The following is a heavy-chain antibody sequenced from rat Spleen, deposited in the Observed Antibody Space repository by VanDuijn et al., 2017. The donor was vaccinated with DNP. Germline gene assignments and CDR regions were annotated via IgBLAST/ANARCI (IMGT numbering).Heavy chain of an antibody. CDR1: GFTFSDYN. J-gene: IGHJ3*01. Sequence: EVQLVESGGDLVQSGRSLKVSCAASGFTFSDYNMAWVRQAPKKGLEWVAYISYDGGSTYYGDSVKGRFTISRDNAKSTLYLQMNSLRSEDMATYYCARPWELGFAYWGQGTLVTVSS. CDR2: ISYDGGST. CDR3: ARPWELGFAY. V-gene: IGHV5-22*01. D-gene: IGHD5-1*01.